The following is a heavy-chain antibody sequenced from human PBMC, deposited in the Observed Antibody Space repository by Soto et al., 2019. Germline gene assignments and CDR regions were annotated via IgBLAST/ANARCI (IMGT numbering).Heavy chain of an antibody. J-gene: IGHJ6*02. D-gene: IGHD3-10*01. V-gene: IGHV1-46*01. CDR3: AREVQRHGSGSYYRGYYYYGMDV. CDR1: GYTFTSYY. Sequence: ASVKVSCKASGYTFTSYYMHWVRQAPGQGLEWMGIINPSGGSTSYAQKFQGRVTMTRDTSTSTVYMELSSLRPEDTAVYYCAREVQRHGSGSYYRGYYYYGMDVWGQGTTVTVSS. CDR2: INPSGGST.